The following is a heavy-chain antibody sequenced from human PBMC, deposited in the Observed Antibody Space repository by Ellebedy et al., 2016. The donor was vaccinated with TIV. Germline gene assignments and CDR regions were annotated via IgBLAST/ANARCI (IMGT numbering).Heavy chain of an antibody. CDR2: IPSYGSDK. J-gene: IGHJ6*02. CDR3: ARGDCSSTSCYSSLENYYGMDV. D-gene: IGHD2-2*01. V-gene: IGHV3-21*01. Sequence: GESLKISXAASGFTFSSYKMNWVRQAPGKGLEWVSSIPSYGSDKYYADSVQGRVTISRDNAKNSLYLQMNSLRVEDTAVYYCARGDCSSTSCYSSLENYYGMDVWGQGTTVTVSS. CDR1: GFTFSSYK.